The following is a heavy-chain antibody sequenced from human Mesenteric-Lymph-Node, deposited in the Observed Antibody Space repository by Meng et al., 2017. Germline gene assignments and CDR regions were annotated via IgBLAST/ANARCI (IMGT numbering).Heavy chain of an antibody. V-gene: IGHV3-66*02. CDR2: IYSGGST. J-gene: IGHJ4*02. CDR3: ARAYYYDSSGYSGFFPY. Sequence: GESLKISCAASGFTFSAYAMSWVRQAPGKGLEWVSVIYSGGSTYYADSVKGRFTISRDNSKNTLYLQMNSLRAEDTAVYYCARAYYYDSSGYSGFFPYWGQGTLVTVSS. D-gene: IGHD3-22*01. CDR1: GFTFSAYA.